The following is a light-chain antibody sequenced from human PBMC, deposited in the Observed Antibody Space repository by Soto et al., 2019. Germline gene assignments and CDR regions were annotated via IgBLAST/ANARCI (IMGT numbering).Light chain of an antibody. J-gene: IGLJ1*01. CDR1: GSNIGNNY. CDR2: ENN. V-gene: IGLV1-51*02. Sequence: QAVLTQPPSVSAAPGQKVTISCSGSGSNIGNNYVSWYQQVPGTAPKLLIYENNKRPSGIPDRFSGSKSGTSATLGITGLQTGDEADYFCGTWDSSLSAYVFGTGTKVTVL. CDR3: GTWDSSLSAYV.